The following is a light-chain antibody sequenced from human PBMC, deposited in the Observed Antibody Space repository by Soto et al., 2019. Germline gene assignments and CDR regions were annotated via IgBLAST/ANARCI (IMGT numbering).Light chain of an antibody. CDR3: HQYNNWLQT. V-gene: IGKV3-15*01. J-gene: IGKJ1*01. Sequence: EVVMTQSPATLSVSPGDRVTLSCRASQSVSGDLAWYQQKPGQAPRLLIYGASTRATGVPDRFSGSGSGTEFPLTISGLQSEDFAVYSCHQYNNWLQTFGQGTKVEIK. CDR1: QSVSGD. CDR2: GAS.